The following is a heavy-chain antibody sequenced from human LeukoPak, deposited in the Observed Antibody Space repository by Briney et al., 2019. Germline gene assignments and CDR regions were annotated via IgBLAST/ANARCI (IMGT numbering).Heavy chain of an antibody. CDR2: ISGSGGST. V-gene: IGHV3-23*01. CDR1: GFIFSNYA. D-gene: IGHD6-19*01. Sequence: GSLRLSFAASGFIFSNYAMSWVRQAPGKALEWVSGISGSGGSTYYADSVKGRFTISRDNSKNTLYLQMNSLRAEDTAVYYCAKDLGYTSGWSDYWGQGTLVTVSS. CDR3: AKDLGYTSGWSDY. J-gene: IGHJ4*02.